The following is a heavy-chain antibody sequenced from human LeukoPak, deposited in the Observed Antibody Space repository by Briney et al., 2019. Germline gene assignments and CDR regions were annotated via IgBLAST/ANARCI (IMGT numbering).Heavy chain of an antibody. CDR3: ARAPISHRTGRNY. CDR1: GGSFSGYY. CDR2: INHSGST. D-gene: IGHD3-3*02. J-gene: IGHJ4*02. Sequence: SETLSLTCAVYGGSFSGYYWSCIRQPPGKGLEWIGEINHSGSTNYNPSLKSRVTISVDTSKNQFSLKLSSVTAADTAVYYCARAPISHRTGRNYWGQGTLVTVSS. V-gene: IGHV4-34*01.